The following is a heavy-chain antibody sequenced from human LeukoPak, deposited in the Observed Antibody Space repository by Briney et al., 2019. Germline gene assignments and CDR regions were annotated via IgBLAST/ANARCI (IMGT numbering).Heavy chain of an antibody. CDR1: GFTFSSYG. V-gene: IGHV3-30*18. CDR2: ISYDGSNK. J-gene: IGHJ4*02. Sequence: GGSLRLSCAASGFTFSSYGMHWVRQAPGKGLEWVSVISYDGSNKYYADSVKGRFTISRDNSKNTLYLQMNSLRAEDTAVYYCAKDRDYYDSSGYCLDYWGQGTLVTVSS. CDR3: AKDRDYYDSSGYCLDY. D-gene: IGHD3-22*01.